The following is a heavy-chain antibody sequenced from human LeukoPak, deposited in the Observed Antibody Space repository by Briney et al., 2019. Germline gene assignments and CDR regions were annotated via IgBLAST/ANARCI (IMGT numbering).Heavy chain of an antibody. CDR3: ARGLELR. Sequence: SETLSLTCTVSGYSISSGYYWGWIRQPPGKGLEWIGSIYHSGSTYYNPSLKSRVTISVDTSKNQLSLKLSSVTAADTAVYYCARGLELRWGQGTLVTVSS. CDR2: IYHSGST. V-gene: IGHV4-38-2*02. CDR1: GYSISSGYY. D-gene: IGHD1-7*01. J-gene: IGHJ4*02.